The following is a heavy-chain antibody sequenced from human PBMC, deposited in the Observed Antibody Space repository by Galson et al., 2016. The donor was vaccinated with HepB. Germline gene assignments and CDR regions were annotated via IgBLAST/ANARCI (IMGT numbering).Heavy chain of an antibody. CDR3: AKDGRIYCSSASCHDHFHY. CDR1: GFTFSSYG. D-gene: IGHD2-2*01. V-gene: IGHV3-30*18. J-gene: IGHJ4*03. CDR2: ISYDGSNK. Sequence: SLRLSCAASGFTFSSYGMHWVRQAPGKGLEWVAFISYDGSNKKYADSVKGRFTISRDNSKKTLYLQMNSLRAEDTAVYYCAKDGRIYCSSASCHDHFHYWGHGTLVTVS.